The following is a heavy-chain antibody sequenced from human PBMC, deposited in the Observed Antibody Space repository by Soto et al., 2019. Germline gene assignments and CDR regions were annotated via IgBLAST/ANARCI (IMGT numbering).Heavy chain of an antibody. CDR3: ARLRIATNNYKWFDP. Sequence: LSLTCSVSGAALNSGNYYWSWIRQAPGKGLEWIGHIYVTGAVDYNPSLRDRITISQDTSERQFSLNLRLVTAADTAVYYCARLRIATNNYKWFDPWGQGTLVTVSS. J-gene: IGHJ5*02. CDR1: GAALNSGNYY. V-gene: IGHV4-31*02. D-gene: IGHD2-21*01. CDR2: IYVTGAV.